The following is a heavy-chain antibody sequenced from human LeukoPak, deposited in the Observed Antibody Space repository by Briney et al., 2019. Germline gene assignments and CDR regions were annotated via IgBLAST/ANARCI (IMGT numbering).Heavy chain of an antibody. J-gene: IGHJ4*02. CDR1: GFTFSTYS. V-gene: IGHV3-21*01. CDR3: ARDLADYSDY. D-gene: IGHD2-21*01. Sequence: PGGSLRLSCAASGFTFSTYSMNCVRQAPGKGLEWVSSISTSGTYIYYADSLKGRLTISRDNAKNSLYLQMHSLRAEDTAVYYCARDLADYSDYWGQGTLVTVSS. CDR2: ISTSGTYI.